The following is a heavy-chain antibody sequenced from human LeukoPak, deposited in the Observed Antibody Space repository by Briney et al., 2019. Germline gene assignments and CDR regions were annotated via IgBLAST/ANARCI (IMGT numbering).Heavy chain of an antibody. J-gene: IGHJ4*02. CDR3: ARESSSWYDSFDY. CDR1: GFTFSSYA. Sequence: PGGSLRLSCAASGFTFSSYAMSWVRQAPGKGLEWVSAISGSGGSTYYADSVKGRFTISRDNAKYTLYLQMNSLRAEDTAVYYCARESSSWYDSFDYWGQGTLVTVSS. CDR2: ISGSGGST. D-gene: IGHD6-13*01. V-gene: IGHV3-23*01.